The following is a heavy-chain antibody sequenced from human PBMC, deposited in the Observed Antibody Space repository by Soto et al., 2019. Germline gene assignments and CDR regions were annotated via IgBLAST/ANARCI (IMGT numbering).Heavy chain of an antibody. CDR2: IYSGGTT. J-gene: IGHJ6*02. CDR3: ARGGSASGGYYSCVMDV. Sequence: GGSLRLSCAASGSTVSSNYMSWVRQAPGKGLEWVSVIYSGGTTYYADSVKGRFTISRDNSKNTLYLQMNSLRAEDTAVYYCARGGSASGGYYSCVMDVWGQGTTVTVSS. V-gene: IGHV3-66*01. CDR1: GSTVSSNY. D-gene: IGHD3-16*01.